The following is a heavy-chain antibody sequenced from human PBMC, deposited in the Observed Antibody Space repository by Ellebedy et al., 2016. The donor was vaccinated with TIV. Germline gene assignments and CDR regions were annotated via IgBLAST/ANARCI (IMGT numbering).Heavy chain of an antibody. CDR2: IYYSGST. J-gene: IGHJ4*02. Sequence: MPSETLSLTCTVSGDSISSYYWSWIRQPPGKGLEWIGFIYYSGSTNYNPSLKSRVTISVDTSKNQLSLELSSVTAADTAVYYCARGGASSKYFDYWGQGTLVTVSS. CDR1: GDSISSYY. CDR3: ARGGASSKYFDY. V-gene: IGHV4-59*01.